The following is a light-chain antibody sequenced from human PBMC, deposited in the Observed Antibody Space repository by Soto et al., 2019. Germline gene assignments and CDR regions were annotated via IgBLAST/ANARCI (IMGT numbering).Light chain of an antibody. J-gene: IGLJ1*01. CDR3: SLYTNASTYV. Sequence: QSALTQPASVCGSPGQSVPISCTGNSSDLASYNRVSWYQRPPGTGPKLVIYEASNRPSGIPDRFSGSKSGNTASLNISGLQAEDEAESYCSLYTNASTYVFGTGTKVPVL. CDR1: SSDLASYNR. CDR2: EAS. V-gene: IGLV2-18*01.